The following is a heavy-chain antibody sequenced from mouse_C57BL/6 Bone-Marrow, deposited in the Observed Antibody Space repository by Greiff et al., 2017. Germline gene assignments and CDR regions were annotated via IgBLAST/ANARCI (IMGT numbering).Heavy chain of an antibody. V-gene: IGHV14-4*01. CDR3: TTDYGSSPDC. CDR1: GFNIKDDY. CDR2: LDPENGDT. J-gene: IGHJ2*01. Sequence: EVQLQQSGAELVRPGASVKLSCTASGFNIKDDYMHWVKQRPEQGLEWIGWLDPENGDTEYASKFQGKATITADTSSNTAYLQLSSLTSEDTAVYYCTTDYGSSPDCWGQGTTLTVSS. D-gene: IGHD1-1*01.